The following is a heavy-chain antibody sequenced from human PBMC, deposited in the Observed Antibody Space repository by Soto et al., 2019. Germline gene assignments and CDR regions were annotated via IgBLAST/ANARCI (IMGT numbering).Heavy chain of an antibody. CDR1: GDSMNSEY. J-gene: IGHJ4*02. CDR2: IFPTGTT. CDR3: ARCMGYDDSGRFDPTFDR. V-gene: IGHV4-4*09. Sequence: SETLSLTCSVSGDSMNSEYWTWIRQTPWKGLEWIGYIFPTGTTNYNPSLKSRVIISVDRSKNQFSLDPFSVTAADTAIYYCARCMGYDDSGRFDPTFDRWGQGTRVTVSS. D-gene: IGHD3-22*01.